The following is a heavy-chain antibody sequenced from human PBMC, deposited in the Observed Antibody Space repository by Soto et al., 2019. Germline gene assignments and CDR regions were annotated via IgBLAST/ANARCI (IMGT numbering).Heavy chain of an antibody. CDR3: ARAAMGGSSWPFDY. CDR2: IYHSGST. V-gene: IGHV4-39*07. Sequence: PSETLSLTCTVSGGSISSGDYYWSWIRQPPGKGLEWIGEIYHSGSTNYNPSLKSRVTISVDKSKNQFSLKLNSVTAADTAVYYCARAAMGGSSWPFDYWGQGTLVTVSS. J-gene: IGHJ4*02. D-gene: IGHD6-13*01. CDR1: GGSISSGDYY.